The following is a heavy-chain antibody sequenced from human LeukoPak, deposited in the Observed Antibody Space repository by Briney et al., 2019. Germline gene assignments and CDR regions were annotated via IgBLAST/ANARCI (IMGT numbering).Heavy chain of an antibody. Sequence: GSLRLSCGASGFTFCSFSISWGRQASRKGLEWVSAISGSGGSTYYADSVKGRFTISRDNSKNTLYLQMNSLRAEDTAVYYCAKDQSMDVWGQGTTVTVSS. CDR2: ISGSGGST. V-gene: IGHV3-23*01. J-gene: IGHJ6*02. CDR3: AKDQSMDV. CDR1: GFTFCSFS.